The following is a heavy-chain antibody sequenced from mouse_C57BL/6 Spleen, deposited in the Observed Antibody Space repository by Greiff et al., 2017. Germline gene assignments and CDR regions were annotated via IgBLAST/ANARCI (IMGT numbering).Heavy chain of an antibody. V-gene: IGHV1-55*01. D-gene: IGHD2-10*02. CDR2: IYPGSGST. Sequence: VQLQQPGAELVKPGASVKMSCKASGYTFTSYWITWVKQRPGQGLEWIGDIYPGSGSTNYNEKFKSKATLTVDTSSSTAYMQLSSLTSEDSAVYYCARERGYGNPFWAYWGQGTLVTVSA. CDR3: ARERGYGNPFWAY. J-gene: IGHJ3*01. CDR1: GYTFTSYW.